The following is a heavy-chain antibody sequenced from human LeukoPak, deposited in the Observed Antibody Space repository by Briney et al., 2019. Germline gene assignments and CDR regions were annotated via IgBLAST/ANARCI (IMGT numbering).Heavy chain of an antibody. V-gene: IGHV3-48*01. CDR1: GFTFSSYS. CDR3: ARVGTMVRGVHFDY. Sequence: GGSLRLSCAASGFTFSSYSTNWVRQAPGKGLEWVSYISSSSSTIYHADSVKGRFTISRDNAKNSLYLQMNSLRAEDTAVYYCARVGTMVRGVHFDYWGQGTLVTVSS. CDR2: ISSSSSTI. D-gene: IGHD3-10*01. J-gene: IGHJ4*02.